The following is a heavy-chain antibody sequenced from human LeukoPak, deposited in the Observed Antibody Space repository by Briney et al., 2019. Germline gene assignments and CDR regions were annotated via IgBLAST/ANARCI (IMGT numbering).Heavy chain of an antibody. CDR2: IRGSGGST. J-gene: IGHJ4*02. CDR3: AKSRGVTLRACYFDY. V-gene: IGHV3-23*01. CDR1: GFTFSNYA. Sequence: PGGSLRLSCAASGFTFSNYAMSWVRQGPGKGLEWVSTIRGSGGSTYYAHSVKGRFTISRDNSKNTLYLQMNSLRAEDTALYYCAKSRGVTLRACYFDYWGEGTLVTVSS. D-gene: IGHD3-10*01.